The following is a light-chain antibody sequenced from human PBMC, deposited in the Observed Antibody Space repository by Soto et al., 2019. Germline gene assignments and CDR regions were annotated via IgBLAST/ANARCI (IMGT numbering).Light chain of an antibody. CDR2: DVS. CDR3: CSYTSSGTNVV. Sequence: QSVLTQPASVSGSPGQSITISCTGTSSDIGGYNYVSWYQQYPGKAPKLMIFDVSNRPSGVSDRFSGSKSGNTASLTISGLQAVDEADYYCCSYTSSGTNVVFGGGTQLTVL. V-gene: IGLV2-14*03. J-gene: IGLJ2*01. CDR1: SSDIGGYNY.